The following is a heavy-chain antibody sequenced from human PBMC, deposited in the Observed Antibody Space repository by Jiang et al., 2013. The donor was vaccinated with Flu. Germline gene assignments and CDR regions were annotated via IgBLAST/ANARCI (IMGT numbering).Heavy chain of an antibody. CDR3: AKEGDDSQWYFDL. Sequence: LVQPGGSLRLSCAAFGFTFKTYTMAWVRQAPGKGLEWVSLISGNSRVSYYADSVKGRFTISRDNSRNALYLQMNSLRADDTAIYFCAKEGDDSQWYFDLWGRGTLVSVSS. D-gene: IGHD2-21*01. CDR2: ISGNSRVS. CDR1: GFTFKTYT. V-gene: IGHV3-23*01. J-gene: IGHJ2*01.